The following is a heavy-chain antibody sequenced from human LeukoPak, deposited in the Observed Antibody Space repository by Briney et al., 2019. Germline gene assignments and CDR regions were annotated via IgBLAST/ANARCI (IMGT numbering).Heavy chain of an antibody. Sequence: GESLKISCKGSGYSFTSYWIGWVRQMPGKGLEWMGIIYPGDSDTRYSPSFQGQVTISADKSISTAYLQWSSLKASDTAMYYCERLLPAYYYDSSGAVDYWGQGTLVTVSS. J-gene: IGHJ4*02. CDR3: ERLLPAYYYDSSGAVDY. CDR1: GYSFTSYW. V-gene: IGHV5-51*01. D-gene: IGHD3-22*01. CDR2: IYPGDSDT.